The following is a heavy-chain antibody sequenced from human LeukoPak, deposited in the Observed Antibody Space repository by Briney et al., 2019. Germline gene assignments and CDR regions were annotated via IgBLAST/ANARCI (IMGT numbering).Heavy chain of an antibody. D-gene: IGHD6-25*01. V-gene: IGHV3-23*01. Sequence: GGSLRLSCAASGFTFSSYAMSWVRQAPGKGPEWVSTISIDGGRTYYADSVKGRFTVSRDTSKNTLYLQMNSLRAEDTAVYYCARKGIGSSRYQNMDVWGKGTTVTVSS. CDR3: ARKGIGSSRYQNMDV. CDR1: GFTFSSYA. J-gene: IGHJ6*03. CDR2: ISIDGGRT.